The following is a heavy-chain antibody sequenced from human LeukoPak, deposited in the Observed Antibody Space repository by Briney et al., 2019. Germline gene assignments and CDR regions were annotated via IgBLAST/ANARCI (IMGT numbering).Heavy chain of an antibody. Sequence: GGSLRLSCAASGFTVSTNYINWVRQAPGKGLECVSVISSGGTTYYADSVKGRFTVSRDNSKNTVYLQMNSLRAEDTAVYYCARDPRYYDSGVVDYWGQGTLVTVSS. V-gene: IGHV3-53*01. D-gene: IGHD3-22*01. CDR3: ARDPRYYDSGVVDY. CDR2: ISSGGTT. J-gene: IGHJ4*02. CDR1: GFTVSTNY.